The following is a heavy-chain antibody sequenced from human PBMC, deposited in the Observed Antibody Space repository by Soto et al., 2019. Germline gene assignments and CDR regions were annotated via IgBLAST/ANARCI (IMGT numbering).Heavy chain of an antibody. CDR3: ARGQLTYYYLL. J-gene: IGHJ4*02. V-gene: IGHV4-34*01. CDR1: GGSFSGYY. D-gene: IGHD3-22*01. CDR2: INHSGST. Sequence: SETLSLTCAVYGGSFSGYYWSWIRQPPGKGLEWIGEINHSGSTNYNPSLKSRVTISVDTSKNQFSLKLSSVTAADTAVYYCARGQLTYYYLLWGQGTLVTVSS.